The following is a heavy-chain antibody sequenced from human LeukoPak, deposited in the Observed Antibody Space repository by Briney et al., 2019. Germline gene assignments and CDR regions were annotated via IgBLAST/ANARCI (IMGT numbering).Heavy chain of an antibody. J-gene: IGHJ3*02. V-gene: IGHV4-4*02. Sequence: SETLSLTYAVSGGSINSSNWWSWVRQSPGKGLEWIGDIYHSGSTNYNPSLKSRVIISVDKSKNQFFLQLNSVTAADTAVFYCARVGRGLDAFDIWGQGTMVSVSS. CDR3: ARVGRGLDAFDI. CDR1: GGSINSSNW. CDR2: IYHSGST. D-gene: IGHD5/OR15-5a*01.